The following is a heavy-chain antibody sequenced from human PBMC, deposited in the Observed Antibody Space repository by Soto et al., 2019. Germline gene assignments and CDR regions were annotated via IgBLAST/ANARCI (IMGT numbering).Heavy chain of an antibody. Sequence: GGSLRLSCAASGFTVSSNYMSWVRQAPGKGLEWVSGISWNSGSIGYADSVKGRFTISRDNAKNSLYLQMNSLRAEDTALYYCAKDISPLVGATRGLGYWGQGTLVTVSS. J-gene: IGHJ4*02. CDR2: ISWNSGSI. CDR3: AKDISPLVGATRGLGY. V-gene: IGHV3-9*01. D-gene: IGHD1-26*01. CDR1: GFTVSSNY.